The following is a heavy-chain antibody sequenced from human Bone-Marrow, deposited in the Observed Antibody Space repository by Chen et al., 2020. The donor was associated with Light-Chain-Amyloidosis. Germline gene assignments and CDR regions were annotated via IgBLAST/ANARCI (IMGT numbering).Heavy chain of an antibody. Sequence: QVQLQQWGAGLLKPSESLSLTCAVYGGSFSGYYWSWIRQPPGKGLEWIGEIIHPVSTNYNPSLKSRVIISVTTSKNQFSLKLSSVTAADTATYYCARGNDYYNSGSYFQTDYYDYGMDVWGQGTTVTVSS. CDR3: ARGNDYYNSGSYFQTDYYDYGMDV. V-gene: IGHV4-34*01. D-gene: IGHD3-10*01. J-gene: IGHJ6*02. CDR1: GGSFSGYY. CDR2: IIHPVST.